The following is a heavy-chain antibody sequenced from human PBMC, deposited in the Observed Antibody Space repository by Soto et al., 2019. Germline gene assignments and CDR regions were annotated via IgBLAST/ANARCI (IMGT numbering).Heavy chain of an antibody. Sequence: PGGSLRLSCSASGFTFSTYAMHWVRQAPGKGLEYVSAISNNGGSTYYADSVKGRFTISRDNSKNTLYLQMSSLRTADTAIYYCVKGGITMVRGALFAYWGQGTPVTVSS. CDR1: GFTFSTYA. J-gene: IGHJ4*02. CDR2: ISNNGGST. D-gene: IGHD3-10*01. V-gene: IGHV3-64D*06. CDR3: VKGGITMVRGALFAY.